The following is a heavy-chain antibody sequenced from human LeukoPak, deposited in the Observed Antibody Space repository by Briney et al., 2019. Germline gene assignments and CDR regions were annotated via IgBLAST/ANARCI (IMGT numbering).Heavy chain of an antibody. Sequence: SETLSLTCAVYGGSFSGYHWSWIRQPPGKGLEWIGEINHSGSTNYNPSLKSRVTISVDTSKNQFSLKLSSVTAADTAVYYCASTSSGYYFTFDYWGQGTLVTVSS. V-gene: IGHV4-34*01. J-gene: IGHJ4*02. CDR1: GGSFSGYH. D-gene: IGHD3-22*01. CDR3: ASTSSGYYFTFDY. CDR2: INHSGST.